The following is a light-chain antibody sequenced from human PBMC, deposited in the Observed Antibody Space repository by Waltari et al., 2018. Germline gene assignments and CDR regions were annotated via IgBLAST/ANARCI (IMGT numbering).Light chain of an antibody. V-gene: IGLV1-44*01. CDR3: ATWDDTLNGYV. CDR1: SSHIGMHT. Sequence: QSVLTQPPSASGTPGQRVTISCSGSSSHIGMHTLNWYQHLPRTPPNLLIYRNSLRPSGVPDRFSGSKSGTSGSLAISEVQSDDEADYYCATWDDTLNGYVFGTGTKVTV. J-gene: IGLJ1*01. CDR2: RNS.